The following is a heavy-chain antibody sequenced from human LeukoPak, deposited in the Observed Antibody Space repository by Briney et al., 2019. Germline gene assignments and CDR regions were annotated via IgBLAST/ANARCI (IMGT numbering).Heavy chain of an antibody. D-gene: IGHD6-13*01. CDR2: IYYSGNT. Sequence: SETLSLTCAVSGDSITNSYWWTWVRQSPGKGLEWVGEIYYSGNTNYNPSLKSRVTMSVDKSKNQFSLKLTSVTAADTAVYYCARGQQLATWGQGTLVTVSS. CDR3: ARGQQLAT. J-gene: IGHJ4*02. V-gene: IGHV4-4*02. CDR1: GDSITNSYW.